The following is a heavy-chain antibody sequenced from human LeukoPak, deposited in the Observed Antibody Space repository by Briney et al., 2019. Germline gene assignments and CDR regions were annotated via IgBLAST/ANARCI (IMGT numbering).Heavy chain of an antibody. J-gene: IGHJ4*02. CDR3: ARSRRDSAWYIDDY. D-gene: IGHD6-13*01. Sequence: GGSLRLSCAASGFTFSSFNMNWVRQAPGKGLEWVASIDTTSTYIFYADSVRGRFTISRDHARSSLSLQMHSLTADDTAVYYCARSRRDSAWYIDDYWGQGTLVTVSS. CDR1: GFTFSSFN. V-gene: IGHV3-21*01. CDR2: IDTTSTYI.